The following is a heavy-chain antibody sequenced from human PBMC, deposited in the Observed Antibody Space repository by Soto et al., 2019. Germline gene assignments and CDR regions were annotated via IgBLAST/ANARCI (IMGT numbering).Heavy chain of an antibody. CDR1: GYSFSTFD. Sequence: QVQLVQSGAEVKKPGASVRVSCKASGYSFSTFDIIWVRQAAGQGLEWMGWVNPKSGKTDYAQRFRGRVTMTRNTSISTAYMELSALTSEDTAVYYCARPYCDSTSCYTDWFDPWGQGTLFTFSS. CDR3: ARPYCDSTSCYTDWFDP. J-gene: IGHJ5*02. V-gene: IGHV1-8*01. CDR2: VNPKSGKT. D-gene: IGHD2-2*02.